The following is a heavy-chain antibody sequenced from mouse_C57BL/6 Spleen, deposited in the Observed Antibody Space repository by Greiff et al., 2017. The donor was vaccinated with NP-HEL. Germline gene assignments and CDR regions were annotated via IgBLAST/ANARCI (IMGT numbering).Heavy chain of an antibody. CDR3: ARGGYDYDGYAMDY. Sequence: EVKLQESGPGLVKPSQSLSLTCSVTGYSITSGYYWNWIRQFPGNKLEWMGYISYDGSNNYNPSLKNRISITRDTSKNQFFLKLNSMTTEDTATYYCARGGYDYDGYAMDYWGQGTSVTVSS. CDR1: GYSITSGYY. D-gene: IGHD2-4*01. V-gene: IGHV3-6*01. J-gene: IGHJ4*01. CDR2: ISYDGSN.